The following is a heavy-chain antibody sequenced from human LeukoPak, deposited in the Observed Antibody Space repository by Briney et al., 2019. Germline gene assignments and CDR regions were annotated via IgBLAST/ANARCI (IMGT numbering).Heavy chain of an antibody. CDR3: ARDLSYDSDSRGLY. D-gene: IGHD3-22*01. CDR1: GFTFRTYA. J-gene: IGHJ4*02. Sequence: GGSLRLSCAASGFTFRTYAMHWVRQVPDKGLEWVALISYNGNNIYYADSVKGRFTISRDNSKNTLYLQMNSLKTEDTAVYYCARDLSYDSDSRGLYWGQGTLVTVSS. V-gene: IGHV3-30-3*01. CDR2: ISYNGNNI.